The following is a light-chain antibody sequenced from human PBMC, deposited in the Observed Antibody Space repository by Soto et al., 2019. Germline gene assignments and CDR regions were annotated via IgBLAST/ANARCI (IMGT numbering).Light chain of an antibody. Sequence: QLVLTQPPSASGTPGQGVRISCSGSTSNIGTYTVNWYQQLPGTAPKVLIYGDNQRPSGVADRFSGSKSGTSASLAISGLQSEDEADYYCAAWDDSLNGVVFGGGTKLTVL. J-gene: IGLJ2*01. CDR1: TSNIGTYT. V-gene: IGLV1-44*01. CDR3: AAWDDSLNGVV. CDR2: GDN.